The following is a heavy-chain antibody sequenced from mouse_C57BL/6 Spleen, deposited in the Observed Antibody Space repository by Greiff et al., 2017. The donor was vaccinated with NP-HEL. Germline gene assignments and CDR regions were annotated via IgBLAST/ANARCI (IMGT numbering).Heavy chain of an antibody. D-gene: IGHD2-5*01. V-gene: IGHV3-6*01. J-gene: IGHJ1*03. Sequence: EVQVVESGPGLVKPSQSLSLTCSVTGYSITSGYYWNWIRQFPGNKLEWMGYISYDGSNNYNPSLKNRISITRDTSKNQFFLKLNSVTTEDTATYYCAINYSRGYFDVWGTGTTVTVSS. CDR1: GYSITSGYY. CDR3: AINYSRGYFDV. CDR2: ISYDGSN.